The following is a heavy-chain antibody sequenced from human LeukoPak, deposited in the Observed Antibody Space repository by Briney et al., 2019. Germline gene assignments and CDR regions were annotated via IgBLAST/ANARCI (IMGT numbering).Heavy chain of an antibody. Sequence: QPGGSLRLSCAASGFTVSSNYMSWVRQAPGKGLEWVSAISGSGGSTYYADSVKGRFTISRDNSKNTLYLQMNSLRAEDTAVYYCARGGIVAYRGFFDXXGQGTLXTVSS. J-gene: IGHJ4*02. D-gene: IGHD3-22*01. CDR3: ARGGIVAYRGFFDX. CDR1: GFTVSSNY. V-gene: IGHV3-23*01. CDR2: ISGSGGST.